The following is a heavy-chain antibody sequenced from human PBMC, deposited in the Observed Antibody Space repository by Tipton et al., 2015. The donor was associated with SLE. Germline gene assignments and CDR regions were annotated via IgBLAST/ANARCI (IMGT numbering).Heavy chain of an antibody. CDR1: GGSISSSSYY. CDR3: ARLIVGVTSHY. J-gene: IGHJ4*02. Sequence: TLSLTCTVSGGSISSSSYYWGWIRQPPGKGLEWIGSIYYRGSTYYNPSLKSRVTISADTSKNQFSLKLSSVTAADTAVYYCARLIVGVTSHYLGQGTLVPVSS. V-gene: IGHV4-39*07. CDR2: IYYRGST. D-gene: IGHD1-26*01.